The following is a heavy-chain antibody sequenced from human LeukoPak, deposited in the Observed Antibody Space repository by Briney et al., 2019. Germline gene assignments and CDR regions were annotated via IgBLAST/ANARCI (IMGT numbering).Heavy chain of an antibody. Sequence: PSETLSLTCAVYGGSFSGYYWSWIRQPPGKGLGWIGEINHSGSTNYNPSLKSRVTISVDTSKNQFSLKLSSVTAADTAVYYCATGGYYYDSSGYSDYWGQGTLVTVSS. CDR1: GGSFSGYY. J-gene: IGHJ4*02. CDR3: ATGGYYYDSSGYSDY. V-gene: IGHV4-34*01. CDR2: INHSGST. D-gene: IGHD3-22*01.